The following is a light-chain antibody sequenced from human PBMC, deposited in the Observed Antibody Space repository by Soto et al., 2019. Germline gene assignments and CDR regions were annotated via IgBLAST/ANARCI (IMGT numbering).Light chain of an antibody. J-gene: IGKJ4*01. CDR2: AAS. CDR3: QRYDDAPLT. V-gene: IGKV1-27*01. Sequence: EIQMTQSPSSLSASVGDSVTMTCRASQDIDNYLVWYQQQPGKVPKLLIYAASTLHSGVPSRFSGSGSGTDFTLTISSLQPEDVGTYYCQRYDDAPLTFGGGTKVDIK. CDR1: QDIDNY.